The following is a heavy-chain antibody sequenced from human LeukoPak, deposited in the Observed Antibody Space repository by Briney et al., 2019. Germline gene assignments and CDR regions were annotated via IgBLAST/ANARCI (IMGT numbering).Heavy chain of an antibody. Sequence: SETLSLTCTLSGGSISSYYWSWIRQPPGKGLEWIGYIYHSGSTNYNPSLKSRVTISVDTSKNQFSLKLSSVTAADTAVYYCARDQRRNWFDPWGQGTLVTVSS. CDR2: IYHSGST. J-gene: IGHJ5*02. V-gene: IGHV4-59*01. CDR1: GGSISSYY. CDR3: ARDQRRNWFDP.